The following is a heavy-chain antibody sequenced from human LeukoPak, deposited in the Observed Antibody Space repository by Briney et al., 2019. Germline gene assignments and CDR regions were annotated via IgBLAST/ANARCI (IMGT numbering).Heavy chain of an antibody. D-gene: IGHD3-10*01. CDR2: IYYSGST. V-gene: IGHV4-30-4*01. Sequence: NPSQTLSLTGTVSGGSISSGDYYWSWIRQPPGKGLEWIGYIYYSGSTYYNPSLKSRVTISVDTSKNQFSLKLSSVTAADTAVYYCARDQITMVRGFDYWGQGTLVTVSS. J-gene: IGHJ4*02. CDR3: ARDQITMVRGFDY. CDR1: GGSISSGDYY.